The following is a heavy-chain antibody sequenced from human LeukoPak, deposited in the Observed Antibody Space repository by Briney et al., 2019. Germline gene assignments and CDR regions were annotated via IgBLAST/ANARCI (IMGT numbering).Heavy chain of an antibody. J-gene: IGHJ3*02. D-gene: IGHD3-10*01. CDR3: ARTRLWFVLHDAFDI. Sequence: QTGGSLRLSCAASGFTFSSYWMSWVRQAPGKGLEWVANIKQDGSEKYYVDSVKGRFTISRDNAKNSLYLQMNSLRAEDTAVYYCARTRLWFVLHDAFDIWGQGTMVTVSS. CDR1: GFTFSSYW. V-gene: IGHV3-7*01. CDR2: IKQDGSEK.